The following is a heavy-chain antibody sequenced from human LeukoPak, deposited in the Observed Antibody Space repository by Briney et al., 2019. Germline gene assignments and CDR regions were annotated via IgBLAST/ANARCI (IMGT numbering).Heavy chain of an antibody. Sequence: GGSLRLSCAASGFTFSDYYMSWIRQAPGKGLEWVSYISSSGSTIYYADSVKGRFTISRDNSKNTLYLQMNSLRAEDTAVYYCAKGPRDYYFDYWGQGTLVTVSS. CDR1: GFTFSDYY. J-gene: IGHJ4*02. CDR3: AKGPRDYYFDY. CDR2: ISSSGSTI. V-gene: IGHV3-11*01.